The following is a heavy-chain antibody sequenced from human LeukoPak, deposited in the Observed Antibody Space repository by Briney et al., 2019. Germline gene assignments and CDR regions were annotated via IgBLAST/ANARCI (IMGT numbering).Heavy chain of an antibody. CDR1: GYTFTSYA. V-gene: IGHV1-3*01. J-gene: IGHJ4*02. Sequence: ASVNVSCTASGYTFTSYAMHWVRQAPGQRLEWMGWINAGNGNTKYSQKFQGRVTITRDTSASTAYMELSSLRSEDTAVYYCARGRWSATTASYYLDFWGQGTLVTVSS. CDR3: ARGRWSATTASYYLDF. D-gene: IGHD5-24*01. CDR2: INAGNGNT.